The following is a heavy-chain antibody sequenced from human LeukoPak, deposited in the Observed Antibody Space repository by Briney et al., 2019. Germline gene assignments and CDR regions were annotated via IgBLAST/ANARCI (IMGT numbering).Heavy chain of an antibody. V-gene: IGHV4-30-4*01. CDR2: IYNSGST. D-gene: IGHD5-12*01. Sequence: PSETLSLTCTVSGDSISSGDYYWSWIRQPPGKGLEWIGYIYNSGSTDYDPSLRSRVSISINRSKNQFSLKLTSVTAADTAVYYCAIDTYSGYDTRLGLGYWGQGTLVTVSS. J-gene: IGHJ4*02. CDR1: GDSISSGDYY. CDR3: AIDTYSGYDTRLGLGY.